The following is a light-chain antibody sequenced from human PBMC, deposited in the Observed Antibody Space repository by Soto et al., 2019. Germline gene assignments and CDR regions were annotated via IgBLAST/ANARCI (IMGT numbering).Light chain of an antibody. Sequence: EIVLPQSPGTLSSSPGERATLSCRASQGVSSSYLAWYQQKPGQAPRLLLYGASSRATGIPDRFTGSGSGTEFTLTTSRLEPEDLAVYYCHQYGSSPLTFGPGTKVEIK. CDR2: GAS. V-gene: IGKV3-20*01. CDR3: HQYGSSPLT. CDR1: QGVSSSY. J-gene: IGKJ1*01.